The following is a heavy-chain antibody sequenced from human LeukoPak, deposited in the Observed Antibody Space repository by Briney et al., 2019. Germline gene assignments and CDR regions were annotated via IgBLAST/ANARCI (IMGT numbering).Heavy chain of an antibody. Sequence: SETLSLTCTVSGGTVSSGSYYWSWIRQPPGKGLEWIGYIYYSGSTSYNPSLKSRVTISVDTSKNQFSLKLSSVTAADTAVYYCARGRYSYGSRWGQGTLVTVSS. CDR3: ARGRYSYGSR. D-gene: IGHD5-18*01. J-gene: IGHJ4*02. CDR2: IYYSGST. V-gene: IGHV4-61*01. CDR1: GGTVSSGSYY.